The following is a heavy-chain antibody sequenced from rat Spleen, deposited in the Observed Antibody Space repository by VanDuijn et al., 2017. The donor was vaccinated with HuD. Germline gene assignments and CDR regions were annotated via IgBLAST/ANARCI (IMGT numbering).Heavy chain of an antibody. Sequence: QVQLKESGPGLVQPSQTLSLTCTVSGFSVTSYGVSWVRQPPEKGLEWIGGIWSGGSTDYNSALKSRLSISRDTSKSQVLLKMNSLQTEDTAMYFCARHRLPGYNYYWYFDFWGPGTMVTVSS. CDR2: IWSGGST. D-gene: IGHD1-4*01. CDR3: ARHRLPGYNYYWYFDF. CDR1: GFSVTSYG. V-gene: IGHV2-16*01. J-gene: IGHJ1*01.